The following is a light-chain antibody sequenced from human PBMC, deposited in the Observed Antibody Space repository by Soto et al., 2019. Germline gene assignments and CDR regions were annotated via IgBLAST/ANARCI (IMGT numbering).Light chain of an antibody. CDR1: QSVSSN. Sequence: EIVMTQSPATLSVSPGERATLSCRASQSVSSNLAWYQQKPGQAPRLLIFGASTRATGIPARFSGSGSGTEFTLTISSLQSEDFAVYYCQQYNEWPPLTFGGGTKMDIK. J-gene: IGKJ4*01. V-gene: IGKV3-15*01. CDR2: GAS. CDR3: QQYNEWPPLT.